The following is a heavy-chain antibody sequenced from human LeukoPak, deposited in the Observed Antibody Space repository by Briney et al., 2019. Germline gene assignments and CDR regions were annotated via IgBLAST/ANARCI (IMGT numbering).Heavy chain of an antibody. CDR1: DYSISSGYY. V-gene: IGHV4-38-2*02. CDR2: IYHSGGT. J-gene: IGHJ4*02. D-gene: IGHD3-10*01. CDR3: ASMSESRLYSRRYFAY. Sequence: SETLSITCSVSDYSISSGYYWGWIRQPPGKGLEWIGSIYHSGGTYFNPSLKSRATISVDTSKNQFSLKLTSVTAADTAVYYCASMSESRLYSRRYFAYWGQGTLFTVSS.